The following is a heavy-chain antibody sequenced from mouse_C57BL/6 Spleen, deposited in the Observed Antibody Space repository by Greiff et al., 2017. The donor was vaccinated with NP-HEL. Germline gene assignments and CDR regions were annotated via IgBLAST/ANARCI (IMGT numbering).Heavy chain of an antibody. Sequence: QVQLQQSGPELVKPGASVKLSRKASGYTFTSYDINWVKQRPGQGLEWIGWIYPRDGSTKYNEKFKGKATLTVDTSSSTAYMELHSLTSEDSAVYFCAREVGLRRGYYAMDYWGQGTSVTVSS. J-gene: IGHJ4*01. CDR1: GYTFTSYD. D-gene: IGHD2-4*01. CDR3: AREVGLRRGYYAMDY. V-gene: IGHV1-85*01. CDR2: IYPRDGST.